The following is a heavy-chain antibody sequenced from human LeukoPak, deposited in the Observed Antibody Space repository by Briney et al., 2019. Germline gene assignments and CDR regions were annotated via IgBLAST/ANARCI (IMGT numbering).Heavy chain of an antibody. CDR3: ARDLEFVTIVRGVRRWFDP. Sequence: SETLSLTCTVSGGSISSYYWSWLRQPPGKGLEWIGYIYYSGSTNYNPSLTSRVTISVDTSKNQFSLKLSSVTAADTAVYYCARDLEFVTIVRGVRRWFDPWGQGTLVTVSS. J-gene: IGHJ5*02. V-gene: IGHV4-59*01. D-gene: IGHD3-10*01. CDR1: GGSISSYY. CDR2: IYYSGST.